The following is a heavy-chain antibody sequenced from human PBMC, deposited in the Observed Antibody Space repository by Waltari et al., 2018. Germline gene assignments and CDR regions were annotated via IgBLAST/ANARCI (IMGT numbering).Heavy chain of an antibody. V-gene: IGHV4-39*01. CDR2: IYYSGTT. CDR1: GDSISGSRNY. Sequence: QMELQESGPRLVTPSETLSLTCNVSGDSISGSRNYCAWLRQPPGKNLQWIGSIYYSGTTYYNPSLKGRFAISVDTSRNQFSLNVNSVTAADTGIYYCARQLRFVDWIPRYFDSWGRGTLATVSS. D-gene: IGHD3-3*01. J-gene: IGHJ4*02. CDR3: ARQLRFVDWIPRYFDS.